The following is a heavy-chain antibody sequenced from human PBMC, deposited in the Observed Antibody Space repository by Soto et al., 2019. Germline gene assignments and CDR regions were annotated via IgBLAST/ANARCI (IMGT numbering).Heavy chain of an antibody. J-gene: IGHJ6*02. CDR2: MNPNSGNT. CDR1: GYTLTSYA. D-gene: IGHD1-7*01. Sequence: GAAAELSCKESGYTLTSYARHWVRQGKGQRLEWMGWMNPNSGNTGYAQKFQGRVTMTRNTSISTAYMELSSLRSEDTAVYYCARSIRTGTTHYYYYYGMDVWGQGTTVTVSS. V-gene: IGHV1-8*02. CDR3: ARSIRTGTTHYYYYYGMDV.